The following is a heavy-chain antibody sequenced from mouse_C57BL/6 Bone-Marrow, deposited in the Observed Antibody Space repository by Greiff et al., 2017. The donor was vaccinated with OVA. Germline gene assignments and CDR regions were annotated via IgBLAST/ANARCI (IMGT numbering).Heavy chain of an antibody. CDR2: IYPGSGST. J-gene: IGHJ4*01. D-gene: IGHD5-5*01. V-gene: IGHV1-55*01. CDR1: GYTFTSYW. CDR3: ARIYLYAMDY. Sequence: QVHVKQPGAELVKPGASVKMSCKASGYTFTSYWITWVKQRPGQGLEWIGDIYPGSGSTNYNEKFKSKATLTVDTSSSTAYMQLSSLTSEDSAVYYCARIYLYAMDYWGQGTSVTVSS.